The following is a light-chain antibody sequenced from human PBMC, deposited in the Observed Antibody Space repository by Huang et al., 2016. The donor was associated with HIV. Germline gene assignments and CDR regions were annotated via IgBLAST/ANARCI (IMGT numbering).Light chain of an antibody. CDR1: QTINTN. Sequence: EIVMTQSPATLSVSPGERGTLSCRASQTINTNLAWYQQTPGQAPRLLIYGSSTRATGIPARCSGSGSGTDFSLTISSLQSEDAAVYYCQQYDSWPGTFGQGTKLEIK. CDR2: GSS. V-gene: IGKV3-15*01. J-gene: IGKJ2*01. CDR3: QQYDSWPGT.